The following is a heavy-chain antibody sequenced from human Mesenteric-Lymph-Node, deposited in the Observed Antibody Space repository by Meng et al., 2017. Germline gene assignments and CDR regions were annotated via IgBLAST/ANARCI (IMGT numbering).Heavy chain of an antibody. CDR1: GGSVSRNNW. CDR2: IYHSGST. V-gene: IGHV4-4*02. Sequence: QGQLQQWGAGLLKPAETLSLTCAVYGGSVSRNNWWTWVRQPPGKGLEWIGEIYHSGSTNYNPSLKSRVTISVDKSKNQFSLKLSSVTAADTAVYYCARVAAAGNEWFDPWGQGTLVTVSS. D-gene: IGHD6-13*01. CDR3: ARVAAAGNEWFDP. J-gene: IGHJ5*02.